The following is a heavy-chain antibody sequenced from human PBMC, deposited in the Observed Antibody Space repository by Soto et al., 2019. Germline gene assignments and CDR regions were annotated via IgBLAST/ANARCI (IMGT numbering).Heavy chain of an antibody. Sequence: QVQLVQSGAEVQKPGSSVKVSCKAAGGTFSSYAISWVRQAPGQGLEWMGAIIPIFGTANYAQKFQGRVTITADESTSTAYMELSSLRSEDTAVYYCARHSSPYYYDSSGYPHFDYWGQGTLVTVSS. J-gene: IGHJ4*02. V-gene: IGHV1-69*01. CDR3: ARHSSPYYYDSSGYPHFDY. CDR1: GGTFSSYA. CDR2: IIPIFGTA. D-gene: IGHD3-22*01.